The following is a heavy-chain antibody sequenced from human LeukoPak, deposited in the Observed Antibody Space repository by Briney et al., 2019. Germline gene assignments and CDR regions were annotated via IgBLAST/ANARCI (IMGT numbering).Heavy chain of an antibody. J-gene: IGHJ3*01. CDR1: GFTFSDFW. D-gene: IGHD1-14*01. Sequence: GGSLRLSCAASGFTFSDFWMHWVRQAPGKGLVWVSRINSGGTVTNYADSVKDRLTISRDNAKNTLYLQMNSLRPEDTAMYYCAKSRASTADPDAFDVWGQGTMVTVSS. CDR3: AKSRASTADPDAFDV. CDR2: INSGGTVT. V-gene: IGHV3-74*01.